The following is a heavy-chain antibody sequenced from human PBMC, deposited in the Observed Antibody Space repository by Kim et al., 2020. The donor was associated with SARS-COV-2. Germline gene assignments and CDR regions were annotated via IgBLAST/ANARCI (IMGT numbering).Heavy chain of an antibody. V-gene: IGHV3-11*04. CDR2: SSSGSTI. CDR3: ATYLY. Sequence: SSSGSTIYYAGSVKGRFTISRDNAKNSLYLQMNSLRAEDTAVYYCATYLYWGQGTLVTVSS. J-gene: IGHJ4*02.